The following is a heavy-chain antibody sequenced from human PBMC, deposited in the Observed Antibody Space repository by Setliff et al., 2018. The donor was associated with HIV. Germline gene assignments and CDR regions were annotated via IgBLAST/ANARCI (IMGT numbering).Heavy chain of an antibody. Sequence: SETLSLTCAVSGGSITDSYWTWIRHSPGKGLEWIGHIFVSGSPNHNPARYSPSQESRPTMSVDTSKKVLSLNLRSVTAVDTATYYCAHRAYYGEFGFWGQGTQVTVSS. J-gene: IGHJ4*02. CDR2: IFVSGSP. D-gene: IGHD4-17*01. CDR1: GGSITDSY. CDR3: AHRAYYGEFGF. V-gene: IGHV4-59*01.